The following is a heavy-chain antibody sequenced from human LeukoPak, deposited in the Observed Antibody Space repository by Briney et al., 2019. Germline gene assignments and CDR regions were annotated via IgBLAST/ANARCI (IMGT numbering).Heavy chain of an antibody. D-gene: IGHD3-10*01. CDR3: AKRGGYETMAAFDY. CDR2: ISPGGSDT. J-gene: IGHJ4*02. Sequence: GGSLRLSCAASGFTFNSYAMSWVRQAPGKGLEWVSAISPGGSDTYYADSVRGRFTISRDNSKNTLYLRMSSLRAEDSAVYYCAKRGGYETMAAFDYWGQGTLVTVSS. CDR1: GFTFNSYA. V-gene: IGHV3-23*01.